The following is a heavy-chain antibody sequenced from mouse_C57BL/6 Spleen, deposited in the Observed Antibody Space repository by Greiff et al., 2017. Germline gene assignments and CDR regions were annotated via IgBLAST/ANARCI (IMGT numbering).Heavy chain of an antibody. V-gene: IGHV1-52*01. Sequence: QVQLQQPGAELVRPGSSVKLSCKASGYTFTSYWMHWVKQRPIQGLEWIGNIDPSDSETHYNQKFKDKATLTVDKSSSTAYMQLSSLTSEDSAVYYCARGGGSRDYAMDYWGQGTAVTVSS. CDR2: IDPSDSET. D-gene: IGHD1-1*01. CDR3: ARGGGSRDYAMDY. CDR1: GYTFTSYW. J-gene: IGHJ4*01.